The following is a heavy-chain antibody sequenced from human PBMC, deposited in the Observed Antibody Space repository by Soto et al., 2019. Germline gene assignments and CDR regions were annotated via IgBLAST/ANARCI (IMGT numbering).Heavy chain of an antibody. D-gene: IGHD6-6*01. V-gene: IGHV1-2*02. CDR3: AKDLTRQLAYWLDP. CDR1: GFSFTGYY. CDR2: INAHSGGT. J-gene: IGHJ5*02. Sequence: ASVKVSCKASGFSFTGYYIHWLRQAPGQGLEWMGWINAHSGGTEYAQKFQGRVTLTRDTSIATAYLTLTSLTSDDTALYYCAKDLTRQLAYWLDPWGQGTQVTV.